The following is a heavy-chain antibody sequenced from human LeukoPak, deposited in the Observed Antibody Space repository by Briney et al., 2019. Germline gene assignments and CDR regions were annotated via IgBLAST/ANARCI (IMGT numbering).Heavy chain of an antibody. CDR2: IYTSGST. J-gene: IGHJ4*02. D-gene: IGHD3-22*01. V-gene: IGHV4-61*02. CDR1: GGSISSGSYY. CDR3: ARDGYYYDSSGYYYGVFDY. Sequence: SQTLSLTCTVSGGSISSGSYYWSWIRQPAGKGLEWIGRIYTSGSTNYNPSLKSRVTISVDTSKNQFSLKLSSVTAADTAVYYCARDGYYYDSSGYYYGVFDYWGQGTLVTVSS.